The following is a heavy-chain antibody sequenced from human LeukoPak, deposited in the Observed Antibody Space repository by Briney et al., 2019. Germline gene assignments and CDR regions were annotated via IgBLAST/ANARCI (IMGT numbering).Heavy chain of an antibody. Sequence: GGSLRLSCSASGFTFSSYAMHWVRQAPGKGLEYVSAISSNGGSTYYADSVKGRFTISRDNSKNTLYLQMSSLRAEDTAVYYCAKNIVVVVAALMPQDYYGMDVWGQGTTVTVSS. CDR2: ISSNGGST. CDR3: AKNIVVVVAALMPQDYYGMDV. V-gene: IGHV3-64D*09. D-gene: IGHD2-15*01. CDR1: GFTFSSYA. J-gene: IGHJ6*02.